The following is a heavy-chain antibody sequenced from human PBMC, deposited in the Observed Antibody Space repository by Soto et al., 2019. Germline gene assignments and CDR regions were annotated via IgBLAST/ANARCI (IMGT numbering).Heavy chain of an antibody. V-gene: IGHV3-23*01. CDR1: GFTFSSYA. Sequence: SLRLSCAASGFTFSSYAMSWVRQGPVRVLEWVSAISGSGGSTYYADSVKGRFTISRDNSKNTLYLQMNSLRAEDTAVYYCAKVAVAGNYYYYYGMDVWGQGTTVTVSS. J-gene: IGHJ6*02. CDR2: ISGSGGST. CDR3: AKVAVAGNYYYYYGMDV. D-gene: IGHD6-19*01.